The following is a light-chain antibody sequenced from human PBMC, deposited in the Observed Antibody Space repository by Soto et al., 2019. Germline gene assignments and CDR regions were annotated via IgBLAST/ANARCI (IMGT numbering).Light chain of an antibody. CDR3: SSYSFSRHYV. J-gene: IGLJ1*01. Sequence: QSVLTQPPSVSGAPGQTVIISCSGSSSNIGAPYDVNWYRQLPGTAPKLLIYGNMNRPSGVPDRFSGSKSGTSASLAITGLQAEDEADYYCSSYSFSRHYVFGTGTKVTVL. CDR2: GNM. CDR1: SSNIGAPYD. V-gene: IGLV1-40*01.